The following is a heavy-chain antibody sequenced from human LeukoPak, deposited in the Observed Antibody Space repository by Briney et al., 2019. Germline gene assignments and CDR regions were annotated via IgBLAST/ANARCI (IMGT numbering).Heavy chain of an antibody. CDR1: GFIVGNNY. V-gene: IGHV3-66*02. CDR3: ARDHRGVRDYFDY. J-gene: IGHJ4*02. CDR2: IYSGGST. D-gene: IGHD3-10*01. Sequence: GGSLRLSCAASGFIVGNNYMSWVRQAPGKGLEWVSVIYSGGSTYYADSVRGRFTISRDNSKNTLYLQMNSLRAEDTAVYYCARDHRGVRDYFDYWGQGTLVTVSS.